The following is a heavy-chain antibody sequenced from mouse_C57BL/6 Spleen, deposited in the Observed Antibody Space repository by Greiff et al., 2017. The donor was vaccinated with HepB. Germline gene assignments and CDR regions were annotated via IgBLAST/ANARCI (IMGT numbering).Heavy chain of an antibody. Sequence: EVQRVESGPELVKPGASVKIPCKASGYTFTDYNMDWVKQSHGKSLEWIGDINPNNGGTIYNQKFKGKATLTVDKSSSTAYMELRSLTSEDTAVYYCARKEPNGDNWYFDVWGTGTTVTVSS. V-gene: IGHV1-18*01. D-gene: IGHD4-1*02. CDR3: ARKEPNGDNWYFDV. CDR1: GYTFTDYN. CDR2: INPNNGGT. J-gene: IGHJ1*03.